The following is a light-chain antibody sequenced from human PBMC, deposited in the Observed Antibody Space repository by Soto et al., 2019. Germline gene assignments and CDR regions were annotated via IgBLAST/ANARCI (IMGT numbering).Light chain of an antibody. V-gene: IGKV3-20*01. CDR1: QSVSSSF. Sequence: EIVLTQSPGTLSLSPGERATLSCRASQSVSSSFLAWYQQKPGQAPRLLIYGASCRATGIPDRFSGSGSGTDFTLTISRLEPEDVAVYYCQQYGSSPLTFGGGTTVEIK. CDR3: QQYGSSPLT. J-gene: IGKJ4*01. CDR2: GAS.